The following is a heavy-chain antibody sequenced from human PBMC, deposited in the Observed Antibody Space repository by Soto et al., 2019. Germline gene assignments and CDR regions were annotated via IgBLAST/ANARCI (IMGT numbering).Heavy chain of an antibody. CDR1: GLSVSSND. J-gene: IGHJ4*02. Sequence: PGGSLRLSCAASGLSVSSNDMSWVRQAPGKGLECVSIIYSADNTFYVDSVKGRFIISRDNSKNTVYLQMNSLRAEDTAVYYCARHEYNYGGGYFDYWGQGTLVTVSS. CDR2: IYSADNT. CDR3: ARHEYNYGGGYFDY. V-gene: IGHV3-66*04. D-gene: IGHD5-18*01.